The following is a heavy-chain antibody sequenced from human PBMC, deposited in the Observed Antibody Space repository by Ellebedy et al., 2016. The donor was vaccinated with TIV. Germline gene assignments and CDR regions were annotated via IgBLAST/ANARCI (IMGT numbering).Heavy chain of an antibody. D-gene: IGHD3-10*01. J-gene: IGHJ5*02. V-gene: IGHV1-69*13. Sequence: AASVKVSCKASGGTFSIYAISWARQAPGQGLEWMGRIIPMFGTANYAQKLQGRVTITADESTTTTYMELSSLRSEDTALYFCARGEVYSSGSSSWLDPWGQGTLITVSS. CDR3: ARGEVYSSGSSSWLDP. CDR1: GGTFSIYA. CDR2: IIPMFGTA.